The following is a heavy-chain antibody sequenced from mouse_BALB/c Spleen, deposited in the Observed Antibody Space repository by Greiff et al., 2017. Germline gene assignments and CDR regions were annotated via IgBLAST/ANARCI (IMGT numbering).Heavy chain of an antibody. CDR3: ARGSNWEGFAY. CDR1: GYTFTDYY. D-gene: IGHD4-1*02. Sequence: QVQLKQSGPELVKPGASVKISCKASGYTFTDYYINWVKQKPGQGLEWIGWIYPGSGNTKYNEKFKGKATLTVDTSSSTAYMQLSSLTSEDTAVYFCARGSNWEGFAYWGQGTLVTVSA. V-gene: IGHV1-84*02. J-gene: IGHJ3*01. CDR2: IYPGSGNT.